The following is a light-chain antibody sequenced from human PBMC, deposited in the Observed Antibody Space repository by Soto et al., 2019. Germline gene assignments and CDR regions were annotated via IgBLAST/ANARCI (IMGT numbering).Light chain of an antibody. CDR1: QSISSSY. J-gene: IGKJ5*01. CDR2: GAS. CDR3: QQRSNWPPIT. V-gene: IGKV3D-20*02. Sequence: EIVLTQSPGTLSLSPGKRATLSCRASQSISSSYLAWYQQRPGQAPRLLIYGASSRATGIPDRFSGSGSGTEFTLTISRLEPEDFAVYYCQQRSNWPPITFGQGTRLEIK.